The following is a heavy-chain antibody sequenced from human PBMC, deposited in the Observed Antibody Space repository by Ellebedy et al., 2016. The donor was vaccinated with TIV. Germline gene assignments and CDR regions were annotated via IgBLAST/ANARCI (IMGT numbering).Heavy chain of an antibody. Sequence: SETLSLTXAVYGGSFSGYYWSWIRQPPGKGLEWIGEINHSGSTNYNPSLKSRVTISVDTSKNQFSLKLSSVTAADTAVYYCARIRFNPWGQGTLVTVSS. V-gene: IGHV4-34*01. CDR2: INHSGST. CDR1: GGSFSGYY. CDR3: ARIRFNP. J-gene: IGHJ5*02. D-gene: IGHD3-16*01.